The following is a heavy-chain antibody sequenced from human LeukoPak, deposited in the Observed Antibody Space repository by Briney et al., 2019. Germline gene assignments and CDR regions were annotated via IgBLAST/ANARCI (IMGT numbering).Heavy chain of an antibody. V-gene: IGHV3-21*01. Sequence: KPGGSLRLSCAASGFTFSSYSMNWVRQAPGEGLEWVSSISSSSSYIYYADSVKGRFTISRDNAKNSLYLQMNSLRAEDTAVYCCARDKGSDLGIPPYYYMDVWGKGTTVTVSS. CDR3: ARDKGSDLGIPPYYYMDV. CDR1: GFTFSSYS. J-gene: IGHJ6*03. D-gene: IGHD1-14*01. CDR2: ISSSSSYI.